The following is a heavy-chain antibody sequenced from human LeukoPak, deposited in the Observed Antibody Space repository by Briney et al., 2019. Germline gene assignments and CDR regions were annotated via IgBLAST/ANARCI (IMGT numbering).Heavy chain of an antibody. Sequence: PGGSLRLSCAASGFTFSSYSMNWVRQAPGKGLEWVSSISSSSSYKYYADSVKGRFTISRDNAKNSLYLQMNSLRAEDTAVYYCARDPHIVVARAFDIWGQGTMVTVSS. CDR2: ISSSSSYK. D-gene: IGHD2-15*01. CDR3: ARDPHIVVARAFDI. J-gene: IGHJ3*02. V-gene: IGHV3-21*01. CDR1: GFTFSSYS.